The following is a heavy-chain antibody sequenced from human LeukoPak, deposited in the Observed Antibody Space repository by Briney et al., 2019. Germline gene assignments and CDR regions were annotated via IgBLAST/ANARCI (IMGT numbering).Heavy chain of an antibody. CDR3: AIGHSDYVGLHREDY. Sequence: GASVKVSCKASGGTFSSYAISWVRQAPGQGLEWMGGIIPIFGTANYAQKFQGRVTITADESTSTAYMELSSLRSEDTAVYYCAIGHSDYVGLHREDYWGQGTLVTVSS. D-gene: IGHD4-11*01. V-gene: IGHV1-69*13. CDR1: GGTFSSYA. J-gene: IGHJ4*02. CDR2: IIPIFGTA.